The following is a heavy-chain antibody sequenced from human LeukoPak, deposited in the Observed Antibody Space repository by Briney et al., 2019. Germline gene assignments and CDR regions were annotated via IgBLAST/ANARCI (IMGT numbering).Heavy chain of an antibody. J-gene: IGHJ4*01. CDR2: IFHSGST. CDR1: GGSISSGGYS. D-gene: IGHD6-13*01. CDR3: ASDKGYSNNYFDY. V-gene: IGHV4-30-2*03. Sequence: SETLSLTCAVSGGSISSGGYSWSWIRQPPGKGLEWIGHIFHSGSTYYNPSLKSRVTISVDTSRNQFSLKLSSVTAADTALYYCASDKGYSNNYFDYRGQGTLVTVSS.